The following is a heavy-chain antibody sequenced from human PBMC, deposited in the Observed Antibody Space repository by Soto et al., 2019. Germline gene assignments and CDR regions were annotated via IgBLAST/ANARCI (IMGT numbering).Heavy chain of an antibody. CDR3: ARDPYSSSWSHFDY. CDR1: GFTFSSYG. Sequence: GGSLRLSCAASGFTFSSYGVHWVRQAPGKGLEWVAVIWYDGSNKYYADSVKGRFTISRDNSKNTLYLQMNSLRAEDTAVYYCARDPYSSSWSHFDYWGQGTLVTVSS. J-gene: IGHJ4*02. V-gene: IGHV3-33*01. D-gene: IGHD6-13*01. CDR2: IWYDGSNK.